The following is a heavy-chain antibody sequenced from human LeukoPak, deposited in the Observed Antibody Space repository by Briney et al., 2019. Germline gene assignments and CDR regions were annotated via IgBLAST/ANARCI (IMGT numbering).Heavy chain of an antibody. J-gene: IGHJ4*02. Sequence: GGSLRLSCAASGFTVSRGYMSWVCQAPGEGLGWGSVIYTAGNTYYADSVNGRFTISRDNSKNSLYLQMNSLRAEDTAVYYCAGGDDWNYFGYWGQGTLVTVSS. D-gene: IGHD2-21*01. V-gene: IGHV3-53*01. CDR1: GFTVSRGY. CDR2: IYTAGNT. CDR3: AGGDDWNYFGY.